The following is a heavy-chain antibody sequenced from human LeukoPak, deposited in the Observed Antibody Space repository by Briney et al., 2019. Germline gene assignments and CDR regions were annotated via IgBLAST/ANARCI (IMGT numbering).Heavy chain of an antibody. CDR2: IYYSGST. Sequence: SETLSLTCTVSGASISSYYWSWIRQPPGKGLEWIGYIYYSGSTNYNPSLKSRVTISVDTSKNQFSLKLSSVTAADTAVYYCARDGHYYDSSGYYRYFDYWGQGTLVTVSS. D-gene: IGHD3-22*01. V-gene: IGHV4-59*01. CDR3: ARDGHYYDSSGYYRYFDY. J-gene: IGHJ4*02. CDR1: GASISSYY.